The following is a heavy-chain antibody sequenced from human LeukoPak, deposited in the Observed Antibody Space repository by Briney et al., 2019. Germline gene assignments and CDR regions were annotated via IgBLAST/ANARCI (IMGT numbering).Heavy chain of an antibody. CDR2: ISYDGSNK. CDR3: AKDCRGPRDYYDSSGGRFDY. J-gene: IGHJ4*02. Sequence: PGGSLRLSCAASGFTFSSYGMHWVRQAPGKGLEWVAVISYDGSNKYYADSVKGRFTISRDNSKNTLYLQMNSLRAEDTAVYYCAKDCRGPRDYYDSSGGRFDYWGQGTLVTVPS. CDR1: GFTFSSYG. V-gene: IGHV3-30*18. D-gene: IGHD3-22*01.